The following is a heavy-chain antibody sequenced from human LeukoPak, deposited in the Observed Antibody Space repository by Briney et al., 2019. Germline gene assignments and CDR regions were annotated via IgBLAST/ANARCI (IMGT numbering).Heavy chain of an antibody. CDR2: ISSSGSTI. CDR3: ARVTDVTVNWSGYFDY. V-gene: IGHV3-48*03. Sequence: HPGGSLRLSCAASGFAVSSYHMDWVRQAPGKGLEWVSYISSSGSTIYYADSVKGRFTISRDNAKNSLYLQMNSLRAEDTAVYYCARVTDVTVNWSGYFDYWGQGTLVTVSS. J-gene: IGHJ4*02. CDR1: GFAVSSYH. D-gene: IGHD3-3*01.